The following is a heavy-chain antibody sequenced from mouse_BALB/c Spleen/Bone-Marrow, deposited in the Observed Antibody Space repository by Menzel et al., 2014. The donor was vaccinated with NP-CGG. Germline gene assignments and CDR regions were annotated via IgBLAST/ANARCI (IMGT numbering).Heavy chain of an antibody. V-gene: IGHV1-18*01. Sequence: EVQLQQSGPEVVKPGASVKISCKTSGYTFTEYTMHWVKQSHGKSLEWIGGINPNNGGTTYNQKFKGKATLTVDKSCSTAYMELRSLTSEDSAVYYCARSYGYERSWFAYWGQGTLVTVSA. J-gene: IGHJ3*01. CDR2: INPNNGGT. CDR3: ARSYGYERSWFAY. D-gene: IGHD2-2*01. CDR1: GYTFTEYT.